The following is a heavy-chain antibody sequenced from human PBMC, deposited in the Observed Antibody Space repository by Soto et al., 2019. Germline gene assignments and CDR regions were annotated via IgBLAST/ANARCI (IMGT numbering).Heavy chain of an antibody. V-gene: IGHV4-39*01. D-gene: IGHD2-15*01. CDR1: GGSISSSSYY. CDR2: IYYSGST. Sequence: SETLSLTCTVSGGSISSSSYYWGWIRQPPGKGLEWIGSIYYSGSTYYNPSLKSRVTKSVDTSKNQFSLKLSSVTAADTAVYYCARLGYCSGGSCYFDYWGQGTLVTVSS. CDR3: ARLGYCSGGSCYFDY. J-gene: IGHJ4*02.